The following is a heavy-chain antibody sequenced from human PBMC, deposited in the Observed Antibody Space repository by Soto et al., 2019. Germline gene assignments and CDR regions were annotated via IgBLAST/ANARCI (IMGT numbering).Heavy chain of an antibody. CDR2: INHSGST. J-gene: IGHJ4*02. CDR1: VGSFSGYY. Sequence: ETLSLTCAVYVGSFSGYYWSWIRQPPGKGLEWIGEINHSGSTNYNPSLKSRVTISVDTSKNQFSLKLSSVTAADTAVYYCARGYQKHFDYWGQGTLVTVSS. CDR3: ARGYQKHFDY. D-gene: IGHD3-16*02. V-gene: IGHV4-34*01.